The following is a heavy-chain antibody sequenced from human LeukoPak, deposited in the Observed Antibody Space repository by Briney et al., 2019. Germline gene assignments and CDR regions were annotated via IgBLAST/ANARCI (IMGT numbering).Heavy chain of an antibody. CDR2: ISWNSAGI. Sequence: GRSLRLSCAASGFTFDNSAMHWVRQAPGKGLEWVSGISWNSAGIHYADSVKGRFTISRDNAKNSLYLQMNSLRAEDTAVYYCARAYKGSSQRVYFDYWGQGTLVTVSS. CDR1: GFTFDNSA. J-gene: IGHJ4*02. CDR3: ARAYKGSSQRVYFDY. V-gene: IGHV3-9*01. D-gene: IGHD6-13*01.